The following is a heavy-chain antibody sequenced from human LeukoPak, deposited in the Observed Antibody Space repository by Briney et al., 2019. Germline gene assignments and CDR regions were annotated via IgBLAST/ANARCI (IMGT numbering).Heavy chain of an antibody. Sequence: GGSLRLSCAASGFTFSSYWMSWVRQAPGKGLEWVANIKQDGSEKYYVDSVKSRFTISRDNAKNSLYLQMNSLRAEDTAVYYCARDGAKIYSGYDNYYFDYWGQGTLVTVSS. CDR3: ARDGAKIYSGYDNYYFDY. CDR1: GFTFSSYW. V-gene: IGHV3-7*01. CDR2: IKQDGSEK. D-gene: IGHD5-12*01. J-gene: IGHJ4*02.